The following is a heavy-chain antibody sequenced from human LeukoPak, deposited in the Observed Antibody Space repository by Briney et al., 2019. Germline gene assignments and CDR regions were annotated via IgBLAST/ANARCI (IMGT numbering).Heavy chain of an antibody. J-gene: IGHJ3*02. D-gene: IGHD3-22*01. CDR1: GYTFTDYY. CDR3: GGGSYYDSSEPDAFDI. CDR2: INPNSGGT. V-gene: IGHV1-2*06. Sequence: GASVKVSCKASGYTFTDYYMHWVRQAPGQGLEWMGRINPNSGGTNYAQKFQGRVTLTRDTSISTAYMELSSLRSDDTAVYYCGGGSYYDSSEPDAFDIWGQGTMVTVSS.